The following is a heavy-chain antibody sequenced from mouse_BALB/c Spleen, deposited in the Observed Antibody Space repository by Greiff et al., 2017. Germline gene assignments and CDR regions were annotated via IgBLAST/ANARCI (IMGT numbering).Heavy chain of an antibody. D-gene: IGHD2-10*02. Sequence: EVQRVESGGDLVKPGGSLKLSCAASGFTFSSYGMSWVRQTPDKRLEWVATISSGGSYTYYPDSVKGRFTISRDNAKNTLYLQMSSLKSEDTAMYYCERQRLVWQTGDYWGQGTSVTVSS. V-gene: IGHV5-6*01. J-gene: IGHJ4*01. CDR3: ERQRLVWQTGDY. CDR1: GFTFSSYG. CDR2: ISSGGSYT.